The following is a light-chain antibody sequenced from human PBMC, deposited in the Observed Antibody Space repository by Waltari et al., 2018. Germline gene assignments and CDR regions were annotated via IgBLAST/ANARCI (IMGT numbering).Light chain of an antibody. CDR3: QQTYRTPPT. CDR2: AAS. V-gene: IGKV1-39*01. Sequence: DIQMTQSPSSLSASVGDRVTITCRASQSIDIYLNWYQQKPEKAPKLLIYAASSLQSGVPSRFSGSGSATEFSLTVSSLRPEDFATYYCQQTYRTPPTFGQGTKVEIK. J-gene: IGKJ1*01. CDR1: QSIDIY.